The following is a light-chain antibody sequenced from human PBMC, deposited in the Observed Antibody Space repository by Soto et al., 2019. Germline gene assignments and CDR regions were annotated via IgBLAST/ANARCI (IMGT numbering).Light chain of an antibody. CDR1: SSNIGSNT. J-gene: IGLJ1*01. V-gene: IGLV1-44*01. CDR3: AAWDDSLNGLF. CDR2: NNN. Sequence: QPVLTQPPSASGTPGQRVTISCSGSSSNIGSNTVNWYQQLPGTAPKLLIYNNNQRPSGVPDRFSGSKSGTSASLAISGLQSEDEDDYYCAAWDDSLNGLFFGTGTKVTVL.